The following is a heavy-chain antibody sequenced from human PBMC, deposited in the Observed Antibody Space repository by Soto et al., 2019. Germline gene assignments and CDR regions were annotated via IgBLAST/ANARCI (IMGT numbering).Heavy chain of an antibody. CDR1: GFTFSSYA. CDR3: ARGKGDFWSGYYRYYFDY. V-gene: IGHV3-30-3*01. J-gene: IGHJ4*02. Sequence: GGSLSLSCAASGFTFSSYAMHWVRQAPGKGLEWVAVISYDGSNKYYADSVKGRFTISRDNSKNTLYLQMNSLRAEDTAVYYCARGKGDFWSGYYRYYFDYWGQGTLVTVSS. CDR2: ISYDGSNK. D-gene: IGHD3-3*01.